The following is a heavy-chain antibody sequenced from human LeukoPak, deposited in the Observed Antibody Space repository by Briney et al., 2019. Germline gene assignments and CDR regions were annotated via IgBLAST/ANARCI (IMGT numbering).Heavy chain of an antibody. V-gene: IGHV3-66*02. CDR3: ARTHDSGSYDR. J-gene: IGHJ4*02. CDR1: GFTVSSNY. D-gene: IGHD1-26*01. Sequence: GGSLRLSCAASGFTVSSNYMSWVRQAPGKGLEWVSVIYSGGSTYYADSMKGRFTISRDNSKNTLYLQMNSLRAEDTAVYYCARTHDSGSYDRWGQGTLVTVSS. CDR2: IYSGGST.